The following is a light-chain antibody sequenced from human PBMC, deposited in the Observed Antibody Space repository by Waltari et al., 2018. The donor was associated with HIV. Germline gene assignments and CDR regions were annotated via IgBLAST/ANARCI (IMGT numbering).Light chain of an antibody. V-gene: IGLV2-23*02. J-gene: IGLJ2*01. CDR2: EVS. CDR1: RRDVGRYNL. CDR3: CSYARSGIP. Sequence: QSALTPPASVSGSFGQSITLSCTGTRRDVGRYNLFYWYQYPPGKAPKLIIYEVSKRPSGVSNRFSGSKSGITASLTFSGLQAEDEAHYYCCSYARSGIPFGGGTKLTVL.